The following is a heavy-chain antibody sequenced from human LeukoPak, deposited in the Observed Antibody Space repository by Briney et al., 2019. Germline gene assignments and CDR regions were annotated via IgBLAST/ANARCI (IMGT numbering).Heavy chain of an antibody. CDR3: ARRNPGSDYYLDY. CDR2: IYYSGST. D-gene: IGHD3-10*01. J-gene: IGHJ4*02. Sequence: SETLSLTCTVSXXSISSXXWSWIRXXXXXXXXXIGYIYYSGSTNYNPSLKSRVTISVDMSKNQFSLKLSSVTAADTAVYYCARRNPGSDYYLDYWGQGTLVTVSS. CDR1: XXSISSXX. V-gene: IGHV4-59*08.